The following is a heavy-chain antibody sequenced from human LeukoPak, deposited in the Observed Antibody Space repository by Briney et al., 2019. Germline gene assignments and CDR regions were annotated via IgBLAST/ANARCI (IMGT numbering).Heavy chain of an antibody. V-gene: IGHV1-2*02. Sequence: GASVKLSCKASGYTFTGYYMHWVRQAPGQGLEWMGWINPNSGGTNYAQKFQGRVTMTRDTSISTAYMELSRLRSDDTAVYYCARDRAIAVAGTVDYWGQGTLVTVSS. CDR2: INPNSGGT. J-gene: IGHJ4*02. CDR3: ARDRAIAVAGTVDY. CDR1: GYTFTGYY. D-gene: IGHD6-19*01.